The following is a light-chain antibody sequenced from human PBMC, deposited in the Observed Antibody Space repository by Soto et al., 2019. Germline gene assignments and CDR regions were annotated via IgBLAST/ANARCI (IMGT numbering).Light chain of an antibody. CDR3: QQDGSS. Sequence: EIVLTQSPGTLSLSPGERATLSCRASHSISSNYLAWYQQKPGQAPRLLIYGASSRATGIADRFSGSGSGTDFTRTISRLEPEDFAVYYCQQDGSSFGQGTRLEIK. CDR2: GAS. V-gene: IGKV3-20*01. J-gene: IGKJ2*01. CDR1: HSISSNY.